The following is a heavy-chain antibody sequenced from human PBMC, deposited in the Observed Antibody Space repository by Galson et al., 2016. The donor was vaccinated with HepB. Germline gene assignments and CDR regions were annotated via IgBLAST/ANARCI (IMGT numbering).Heavy chain of an antibody. CDR2: FYTGGTT. Sequence: SETLSLTCTVSGGSISGSSWSWIRQSAGEGPEWIGRFYTGGTTNYNPSLKSRITMSVDTSKNQFSLKLTSVTAADTAVYFCARDSYCTETNCPYPNWFDPWGQGTLVTVSS. CDR3: ARDSYCTETNCPYPNWFDP. D-gene: IGHD2-8*02. CDR1: GGSISGSS. J-gene: IGHJ5*02. V-gene: IGHV4-4*07.